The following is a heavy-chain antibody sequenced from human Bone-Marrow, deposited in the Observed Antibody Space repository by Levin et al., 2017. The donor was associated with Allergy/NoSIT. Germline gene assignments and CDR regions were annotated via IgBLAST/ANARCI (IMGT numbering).Heavy chain of an antibody. J-gene: IGHJ4*02. D-gene: IGHD6-19*01. CDR3: AHRSIAVAGGGRYLDF. CDR2: IYWDDEK. Sequence: SGPTLVKPTQNLTLTCSVSGVSLSTPGVSVGWIRQPPGQALEWLALIYWDDEKRFSPSLKTRLTIIKDTSKNHVVLTLTYVESVDTGTYFCAHRSIAVAGGGRYLDFWGQGTLVTVSS. CDR1: GVSLSTPGVS. V-gene: IGHV2-5*02.